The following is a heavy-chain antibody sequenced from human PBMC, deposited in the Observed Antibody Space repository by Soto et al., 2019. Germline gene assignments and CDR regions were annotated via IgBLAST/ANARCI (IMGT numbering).Heavy chain of an antibody. Sequence: QVQLQESGPGLMKPSGTLSLTCAASGGSISTNWWSWVRQPPGKGLAWIGEIYHSGRTTYNPSLMNRATVAIVKSHNLLPLDLNSVTASDMALYYCARHIAVSGPWGFDFWGQGTLVTVSS. D-gene: IGHD6-19*01. J-gene: IGHJ4*02. CDR1: GGSISTNW. V-gene: IGHV4-4*02. CDR3: ARHIAVSGPWGFDF. CDR2: IYHSGRT.